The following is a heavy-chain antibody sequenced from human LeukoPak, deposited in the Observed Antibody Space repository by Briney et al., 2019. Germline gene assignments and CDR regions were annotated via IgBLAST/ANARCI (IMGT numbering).Heavy chain of an antibody. CDR1: GGSISSYY. Sequence: SETLSLTCTVSGGSISSYYWSWIRQPPGKGLEWIGYIYYSGSTNYNPSLKSRVTISVDTSKNQFSLKLSSVTAADTAVYYCARDVDATSGWFDPWGQGTLVTVSS. CDR2: IYYSGST. J-gene: IGHJ5*02. V-gene: IGHV4-59*01. D-gene: IGHD2-15*01. CDR3: ARDVDATSGWFDP.